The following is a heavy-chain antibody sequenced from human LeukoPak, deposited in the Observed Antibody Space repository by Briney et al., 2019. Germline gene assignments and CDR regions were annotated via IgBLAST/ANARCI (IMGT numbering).Heavy chain of an antibody. V-gene: IGHV4-61*01. J-gene: IGHJ5*02. Sequence: SETLSLTCTVSGGSISSSSYYWSWIRQPPGKGLEWIGYIYYSGSTNYNPSLKSRVTISVDTSKNQFSLKLSSVTAADTAVYYCARAYDSRGENWFDPWGQGTLVTVSS. CDR1: GGSISSSSYY. CDR3: ARAYDSRGENWFDP. CDR2: IYYSGST. D-gene: IGHD3-22*01.